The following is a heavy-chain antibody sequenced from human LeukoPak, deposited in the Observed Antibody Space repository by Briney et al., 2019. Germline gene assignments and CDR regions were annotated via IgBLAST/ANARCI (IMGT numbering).Heavy chain of an antibody. V-gene: IGHV3-30*04. CDR1: GFTFSSYA. J-gene: IGHJ4*02. CDR3: ARDISSWELLAPVY. CDR2: ISYDGSNK. D-gene: IGHD1-26*01. Sequence: GGSLRLSCAASGFTFSSYAMHWVRQAPGKGLEWVAVISYDGSNKYYADSVKGRFTISRDNSKNTLYLQMNSLRAEDTAVYYCARDISSWELLAPVYWGQGTLVTVSS.